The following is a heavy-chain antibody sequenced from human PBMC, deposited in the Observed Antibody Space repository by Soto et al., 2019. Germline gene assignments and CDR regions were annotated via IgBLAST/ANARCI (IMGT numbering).Heavy chain of an antibody. CDR1: GGSVSSGSYY. V-gene: IGHV4-61*01. J-gene: IGHJ4*02. CDR2: IYYSGST. D-gene: IGHD5-12*01. CDR3: ARYSRRGYNFDY. Sequence: KPSETLSLTCTVSGGSVSSGSYYWSWTRQPPGKGLEWIGYIYYSGSTNYNPSLKSRVTISVDTSKNQFSLKLSSVTAADTAVYYCARYSRRGYNFDYWGQGTLVTVSS.